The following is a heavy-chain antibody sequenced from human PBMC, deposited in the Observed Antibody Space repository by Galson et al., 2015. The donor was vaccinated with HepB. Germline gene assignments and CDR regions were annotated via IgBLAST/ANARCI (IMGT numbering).Heavy chain of an antibody. V-gene: IGHV1-69*13. J-gene: IGHJ5*02. Sequence: SVKVSCKASGGTFSSYAISWVRQAPGQGLEWMGGIIPTFGTANYAQKFQGRVTITADESTSTAYMELSSLRSEDTAVYYCAREITIFGVVGSQINWFDPWGQGTLVTVSS. D-gene: IGHD3-3*01. CDR2: IIPTFGTA. CDR1: GGTFSSYA. CDR3: AREITIFGVVGSQINWFDP.